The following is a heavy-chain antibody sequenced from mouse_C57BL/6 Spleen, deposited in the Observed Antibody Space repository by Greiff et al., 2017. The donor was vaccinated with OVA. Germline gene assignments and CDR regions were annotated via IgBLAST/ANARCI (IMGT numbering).Heavy chain of an antibody. V-gene: IGHV1-85*01. Sequence: QVQLQQSGPELVKPGASVKLSCKASGYTFTGYDINWVKQRPGQGLEWIGWIYPRDGSTKYNEKFKGKATLTVDTSSSTAYMELHSLTSEDSAVYFCARDVGRAWFAYWGQGTLVTVSA. CDR3: ARDVGRAWFAY. J-gene: IGHJ3*01. CDR1: GYTFTGYD. CDR2: IYPRDGST.